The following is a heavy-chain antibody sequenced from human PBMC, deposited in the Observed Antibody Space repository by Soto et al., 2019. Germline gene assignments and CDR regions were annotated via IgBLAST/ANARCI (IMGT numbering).Heavy chain of an antibody. CDR3: AIHGRITIFGVVNRWFDP. CDR1: GFTFSSYA. CDR2: ISGSGGST. V-gene: IGHV3-23*01. Sequence: GGSLRLSCAASGFTFSSYAMSWVRQAPGKGLEWVSAISGSGGSTYYADSVKGRFTISRDNSKNTLYLQMNSLRAEDTAVYYCAIHGRITIFGVVNRWFDPWGQGTLVTVSS. D-gene: IGHD3-3*01. J-gene: IGHJ5*02.